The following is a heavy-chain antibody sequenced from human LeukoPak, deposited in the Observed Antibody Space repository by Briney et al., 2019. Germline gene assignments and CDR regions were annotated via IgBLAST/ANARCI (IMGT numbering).Heavy chain of an antibody. CDR2: IRSKAYGGTT. V-gene: IGHV3-49*04. J-gene: IGHJ6*02. CDR1: GFTFGDYA. D-gene: IGHD5-12*01. CDR3: TTYDPSNYYGMDV. Sequence: GGSLRLSCTTSGFTFGDYAMTWVHQAPGKGLEWVGFIRSKAYGGTTEFAASVKGRFTISRDDSKSIAYLQMNSLKTEDTAVYYCTTYDPSNYYGMDVWGQGTTVTVS.